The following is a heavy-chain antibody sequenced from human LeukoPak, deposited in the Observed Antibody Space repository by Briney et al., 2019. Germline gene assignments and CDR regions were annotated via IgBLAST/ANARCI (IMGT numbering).Heavy chain of an antibody. J-gene: IGHJ6*02. CDR2: ISYDGSNK. D-gene: IGHD3-22*01. V-gene: IGHV3-30-3*01. Sequence: GGSLRLSCAASGFTFSSYAMHWVRQAPGKGLEWVPVISYDGSNKYYADSVKGRFTISRDNSKNTLYLQMNSLRAEDTAVYYCARDSQDSSGYYSYYYYGMDVWGQGTTVTVSS. CDR1: GFTFSSYA. CDR3: ARDSQDSSGYYSYYYYGMDV.